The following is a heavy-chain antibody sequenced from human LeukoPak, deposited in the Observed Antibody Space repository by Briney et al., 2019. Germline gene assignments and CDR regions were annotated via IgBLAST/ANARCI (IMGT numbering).Heavy chain of an antibody. CDR3: AGAWAGYYDSSGYYNNYYYYGMDV. CDR1: GYTFTSYA. J-gene: IGHJ6*02. V-gene: IGHV1-3*01. Sequence: GASVKVSCKASGYTFTSYAMHWVRQAPGQRLEWMGWINAGNGNTKYSQKFQGRVTMTRDTSTSTVYMELSSLRSEDTAVYYCAGAWAGYYDSSGYYNNYYYYGMDVWGQGTTVTVSS. D-gene: IGHD3-22*01. CDR2: INAGNGNT.